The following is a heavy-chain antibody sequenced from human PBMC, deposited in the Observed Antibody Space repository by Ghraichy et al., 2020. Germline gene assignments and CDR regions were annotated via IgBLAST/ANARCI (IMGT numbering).Heavy chain of an antibody. CDR2: INHSGST. D-gene: IGHD5-18*01. V-gene: IGHV4-34*01. J-gene: IGHJ3*02. CDR1: GGSLSGYY. CDR3: ARRRQLWFKADAFDI. Sequence: SQTLSLTCAVYGGSLSGYYWSWIRQPPGKGLEWIGEINHSGSTNYNPSLKSRVTISVDTSKNQFSLKLSSVTAADTAVYYCARRRQLWFKADAFDIWGQGTMVTVSS.